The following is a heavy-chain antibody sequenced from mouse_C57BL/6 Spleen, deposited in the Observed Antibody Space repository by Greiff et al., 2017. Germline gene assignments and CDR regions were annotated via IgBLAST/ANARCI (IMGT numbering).Heavy chain of an antibody. CDR3: ARSGVDGYYEVYARDY. CDR1: GYTFTSYW. CDR2: IDPSDSYT. Sequence: QVQLQQPGAELVMPGASVKLSCKASGYTFTSYWMHWVKQRPGQGLEWIGEIDPSDSYTNYNQKFKGKSTLTVDKSSSTAYMQLSSLTSEDSAVYYCARSGVDGYYEVYARDYWGQGTSVTVSS. D-gene: IGHD2-3*01. J-gene: IGHJ4*01. V-gene: IGHV1-69*01.